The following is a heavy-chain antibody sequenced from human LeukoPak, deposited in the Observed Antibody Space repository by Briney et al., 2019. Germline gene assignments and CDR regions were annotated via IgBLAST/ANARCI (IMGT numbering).Heavy chain of an antibody. CDR1: GFTFSSYE. D-gene: IGHD4-17*01. Sequence: GGSLRLSCAASGFTFSSYEMNWVRQAPGKGLEWVSGISVSGVSTYYADSVKGRFTISRDNSKNTLYLQMNSLRAEDTALYYCARDPYGDYVFDYWGQGTLVTVSS. CDR2: ISVSGVST. J-gene: IGHJ4*02. CDR3: ARDPYGDYVFDY. V-gene: IGHV3-23*01.